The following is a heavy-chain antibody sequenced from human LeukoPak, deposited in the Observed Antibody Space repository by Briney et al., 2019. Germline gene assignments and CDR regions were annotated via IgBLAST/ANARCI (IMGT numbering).Heavy chain of an antibody. Sequence: WASVKVSCKASGYTFTGYYMHWVRQAPGQGLEWMGWINPNSGGTNYAQKFQGWVTMTRDTSISTAYMELSRLRSDDTAVYYCARVNPYGYYRMDVWGQGTTVTVSS. V-gene: IGHV1-2*04. CDR3: ARVNPYGYYRMDV. J-gene: IGHJ6*02. CDR1: GYTFTGYY. D-gene: IGHD4-17*01. CDR2: INPNSGGT.